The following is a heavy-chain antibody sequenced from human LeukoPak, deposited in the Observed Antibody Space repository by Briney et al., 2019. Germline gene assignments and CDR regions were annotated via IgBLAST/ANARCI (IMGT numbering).Heavy chain of an antibody. J-gene: IGHJ4*02. CDR1: GFTFSSYA. CDR2: ISYDGSNK. Sequence: GGSLRLSCAASGFTFSSYAMHWVRQAPGKGLEWVAVISYDGSNKYYADSVKGRFTISRDNPKNTLYLQMNSLRAEDTAVYYCARSGYNWNYADYWGQGTLVTVSS. CDR3: ARSGYNWNYADY. D-gene: IGHD1-20*01. V-gene: IGHV3-30*01.